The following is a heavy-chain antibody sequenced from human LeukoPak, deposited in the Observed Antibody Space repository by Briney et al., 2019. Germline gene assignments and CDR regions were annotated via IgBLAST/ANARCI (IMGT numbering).Heavy chain of an antibody. D-gene: IGHD3-10*01. CDR3: ATDRSLLWFGEQYNWFDP. J-gene: IGHJ5*02. CDR1: GYTLTELS. V-gene: IGHV1-24*01. Sequence: ASVKVSCKVSGYTLTELSMHWVRQAPGKGLEWMGGFDPEDGETIYAQTFQGRVTMTEDTSTDTAYMELSSLRSEDTAVYYCATDRSLLWFGEQYNWFDPWGQGTLVTVSS. CDR2: FDPEDGET.